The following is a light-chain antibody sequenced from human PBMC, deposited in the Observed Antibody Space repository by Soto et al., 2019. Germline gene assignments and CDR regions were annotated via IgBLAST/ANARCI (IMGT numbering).Light chain of an antibody. J-gene: IGKJ1*01. CDR1: QFVSNY. CDR3: QQSYSAWT. Sequence: IHMTQSPSSLSASVGYRVTITCRASQFVSNYLNWYQQKPGKAPNLLIYAASSLQSGVPSRFSGSGSGTDFTLTISSLKPEDFATYYCQQSYSAWTFGQGTKVDIK. V-gene: IGKV1-39*01. CDR2: AAS.